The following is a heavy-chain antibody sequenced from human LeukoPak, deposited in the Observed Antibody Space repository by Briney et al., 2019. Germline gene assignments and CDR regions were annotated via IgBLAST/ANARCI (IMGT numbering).Heavy chain of an antibody. V-gene: IGHV3-74*01. J-gene: IGHJ4*02. D-gene: IGHD6-19*01. CDR3: ARTATVAGSEFDY. CDR1: GFTFSKYW. CDR2: LNSDGSNT. Sequence: GGSLRLSCAASGFTFSKYWMHSVRQAPGKGLVWVSRLNSDGSNTNYADSVKGRFTISRDNAKNTVFLQMNNLRAEDTAVYYCARTATVAGSEFDYWGQGTLVTVSS.